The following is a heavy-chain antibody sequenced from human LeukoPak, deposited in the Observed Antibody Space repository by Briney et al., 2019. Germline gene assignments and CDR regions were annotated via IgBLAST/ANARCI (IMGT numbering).Heavy chain of an antibody. Sequence: GGSLRLSCASSRFTFSTSIFHWVRQAPGKGLEWVGRIKSKTDGGTTDYAAPVKGRFTISRDDSKNTLYLQMNSLKTEDTAVYYCTTSPAGYCTNGVCHDYWGQGTLVTVSS. CDR3: TTSPAGYCTNGVCHDY. CDR2: IKSKTDGGTT. J-gene: IGHJ4*02. CDR1: RFTFSTSI. V-gene: IGHV3-15*07. D-gene: IGHD2-8*01.